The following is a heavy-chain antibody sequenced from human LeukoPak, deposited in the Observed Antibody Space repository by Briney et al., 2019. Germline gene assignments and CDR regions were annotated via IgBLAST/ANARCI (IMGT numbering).Heavy chain of an antibody. CDR2: MNPNSGNT. J-gene: IGHJ4*02. CDR3: ARGSSPNSSSWYKRQVVTAIPPPDY. CDR1: GYTFTSYD. Sequence: ASVKVSCKASGYTFTSYDINWVRQATGQGLEWMGWMNPNSGNTGYAQKFQGRVIMTRNTSISTAYMELSSLRSEDTAVYYCARGSSPNSSSWYKRQVVTAIPPPDYWGQGTLVTVSS. V-gene: IGHV1-8*01. D-gene: IGHD6-13*01.